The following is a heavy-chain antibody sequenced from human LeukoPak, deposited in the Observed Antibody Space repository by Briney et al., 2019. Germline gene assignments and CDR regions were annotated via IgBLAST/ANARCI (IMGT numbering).Heavy chain of an antibody. D-gene: IGHD6-19*01. CDR2: INPNSGGT. J-gene: IGHJ4*02. Sequence: ASVKVSCKASGYTFTGYYMHWVRQPPGQGLEWMGWINPNSGGTNYAQKFQGRVTMTRDTSISTAYMELSRLRSDDTAVYYCARVAIAVAGRIDYWGQGTLVTVSS. V-gene: IGHV1-2*02. CDR1: GYTFTGYY. CDR3: ARVAIAVAGRIDY.